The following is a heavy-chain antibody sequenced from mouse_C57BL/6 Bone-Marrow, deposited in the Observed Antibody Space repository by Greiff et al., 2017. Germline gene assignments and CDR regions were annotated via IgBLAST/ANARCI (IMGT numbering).Heavy chain of an antibody. Sequence: EVQGVESGGGLVQPKGSLKLSCAASGFTFNTYAMHWVRQAPGKGLEWVARIRSKSSNYATYYADSVKERFTISRDDSQSMLYLQMNNLKTEDTAMYYCVRGITTVVANWYFDVWGTGTTVTVSS. CDR2: IRSKSSNYAT. CDR3: VRGITTVVANWYFDV. V-gene: IGHV10-3*01. D-gene: IGHD1-1*01. CDR1: GFTFNTYA. J-gene: IGHJ1*03.